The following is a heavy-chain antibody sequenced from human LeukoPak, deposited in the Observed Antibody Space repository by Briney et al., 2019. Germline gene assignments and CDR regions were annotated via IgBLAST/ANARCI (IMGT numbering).Heavy chain of an antibody. CDR1: GYTFTSYG. J-gene: IGHJ3*02. CDR2: ISTYNGHT. Sequence: GASVKVSCKASGYTFTSYGISWLRQAPGQGLEWMGWISTYNGHTNYAQKLQGRVTMTTDISTSTPYMELRNLRSDDTAVYYCARGGRWELPRHDAFDIWGQGTMVTVSS. CDR3: ARGGRWELPRHDAFDI. V-gene: IGHV1-18*01. D-gene: IGHD1-26*01.